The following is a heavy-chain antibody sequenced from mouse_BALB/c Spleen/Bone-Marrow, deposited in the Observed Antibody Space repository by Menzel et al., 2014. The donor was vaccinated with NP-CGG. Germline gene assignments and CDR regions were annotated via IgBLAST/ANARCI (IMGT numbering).Heavy chain of an antibody. V-gene: IGHV1S81*02. CDR1: GYSFTTYW. D-gene: IGHD2-3*01. CDR3: ARYDGPAWFAY. Sequence: VQLQQSGAELVKPGASVRLSCEASGYSFTTYWIHWVKQRPGQGLEWIGEINPSNGRTNYNEKFKSKATLTVDKSSSTAYMQLSSLTSEDSAVYYCARYDGPAWFAYWGQGTLVTVSA. J-gene: IGHJ3*01. CDR2: INPSNGRT.